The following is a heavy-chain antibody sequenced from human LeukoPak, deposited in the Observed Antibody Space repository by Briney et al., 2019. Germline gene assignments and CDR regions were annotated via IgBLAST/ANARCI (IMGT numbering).Heavy chain of an antibody. CDR2: IWYDGSNK. D-gene: IGHD2/OR15-2a*01. CDR3: AAQNQMDY. Sequence: GGSLRLSCAASGFTFSNYGMHWVRQAPGKGLEWVAAIWYDGSNKYYGDSVKGRFTISRDNSKNTLYLQMNSLRAEDTAVYYCAAQNQMDYWGQGTLVTVSS. J-gene: IGHJ4*02. V-gene: IGHV3-33*01. CDR1: GFTFSNYG.